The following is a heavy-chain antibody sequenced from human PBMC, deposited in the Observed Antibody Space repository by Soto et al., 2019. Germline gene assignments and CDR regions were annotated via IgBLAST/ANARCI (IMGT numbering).Heavy chain of an antibody. J-gene: IGHJ4*02. D-gene: IGHD3-10*01. CDR2: IHPDGSMT. CDR3: VRDIRSCDF. CDR1: GFKFSDSW. V-gene: IGHV3-74*01. Sequence: EMQLVESGGGLVQPGGSLRLSCAASGFKFSDSWMPWVRQAPGKGLVWVSRIHPDGSMTHYADSVKGRFTTSRDNVKNTLFLQMSSQRAEDTAIYYCVRDIRSCDFWCQGTLVTVSS.